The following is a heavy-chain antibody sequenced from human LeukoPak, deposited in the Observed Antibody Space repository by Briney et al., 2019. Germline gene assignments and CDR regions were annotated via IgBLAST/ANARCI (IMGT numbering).Heavy chain of an antibody. CDR3: ARGRDGGYAPPPDY. V-gene: IGHV4-61*02. D-gene: IGHD5-12*01. CDR2: IYTSGST. J-gene: IGHJ4*02. CDR1: GGSISSGSYY. Sequence: SETLSLTCTVSGGSISSGSYYWSWIRQPAGKGLEWIGRIYTSGSTNYNPSLKSRVTISVDTSKNQFSLKLSSVTAADTAVYYCARGRDGGYAPPPDYWGQGTLVTVSS.